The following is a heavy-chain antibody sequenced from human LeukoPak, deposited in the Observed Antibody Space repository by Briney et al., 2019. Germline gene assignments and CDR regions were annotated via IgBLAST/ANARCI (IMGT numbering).Heavy chain of an antibody. V-gene: IGHV3-33*01. CDR1: GFRLSDYG. Sequence: PGGSLRLSYAASGFRLSDYGLHWVRQGPGKGLEWLTVINYDGSNRYYADSVKGRFTISKDSSENTLYLQMNRLRVDDTAIYYCARWGGTRQFYFDYWGQGTLATVSS. D-gene: IGHD2-2*01. CDR3: ARWGGTRQFYFDY. CDR2: INYDGSNR. J-gene: IGHJ4*02.